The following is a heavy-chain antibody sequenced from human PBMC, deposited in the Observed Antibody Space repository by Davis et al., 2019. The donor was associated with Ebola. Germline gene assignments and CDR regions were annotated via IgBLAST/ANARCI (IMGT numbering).Heavy chain of an antibody. J-gene: IGHJ6*02. V-gene: IGHV3-30-3*01. CDR1: GFTFSSYA. CDR2: ISYDGSNK. Sequence: GESLKISCAASGFTFSSYAMHWVRQAPGKGLEWVAVISYDGSNKYYADSVKGRFTISRDNSKNTLYLQMNSLRAEDTAAYYCAKDLPGREITMIPVFGMDVWGQGTTVTVSS. D-gene: IGHD3-22*01. CDR3: AKDLPGREITMIPVFGMDV.